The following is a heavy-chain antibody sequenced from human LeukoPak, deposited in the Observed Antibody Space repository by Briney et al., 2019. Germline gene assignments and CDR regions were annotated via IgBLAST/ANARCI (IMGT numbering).Heavy chain of an antibody. J-gene: IGHJ5*02. Sequence: GGSLRLSCAASRFTFSSYSMNWVRQAPGKGLEWVSYINSRSSSIDYADSVKGRFTISRDNAKNSLYLQMNSLRAEDTAVYYCARDLGTSCYDPWGQGTLVTVSS. D-gene: IGHD2-2*01. CDR3: ARDLGTSCYDP. V-gene: IGHV3-48*04. CDR1: RFTFSSYS. CDR2: INSRSSSI.